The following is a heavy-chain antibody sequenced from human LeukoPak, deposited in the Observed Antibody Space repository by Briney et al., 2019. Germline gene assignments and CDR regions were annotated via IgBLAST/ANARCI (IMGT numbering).Heavy chain of an antibody. CDR3: ARGGSSSWYPTPDAFDI. D-gene: IGHD6-13*01. J-gene: IGHJ3*02. CDR2: IYHSGTT. V-gene: IGHV4-38-2*02. Sequence: PSETLSLTGTVSGYSISSAYYWDWIRQPPGKGLEWIGSIYHSGTTHYNPSLKSRVTISVDTSKNQFSLKLSAVTAADTAVYYCARGGSSSWYPTPDAFDIWGQGTMVTVSS. CDR1: GYSISSAYY.